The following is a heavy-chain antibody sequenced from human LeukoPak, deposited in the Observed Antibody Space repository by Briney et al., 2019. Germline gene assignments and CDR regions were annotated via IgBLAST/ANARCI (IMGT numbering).Heavy chain of an antibody. Sequence: GGSLRLSCAASGFLFSNSWMAWVRQAPGRGLEWLANINQDGSAKTCVDSVKGRFTISRDNAKNSLYLQMNSLRAEDTAMYYCARDSGYNAFDYWGQGTLVTVSS. CDR1: GFLFSNSW. CDR3: ARDSGYNAFDY. J-gene: IGHJ4*02. D-gene: IGHD5-24*01. CDR2: INQDGSAK. V-gene: IGHV3-7*05.